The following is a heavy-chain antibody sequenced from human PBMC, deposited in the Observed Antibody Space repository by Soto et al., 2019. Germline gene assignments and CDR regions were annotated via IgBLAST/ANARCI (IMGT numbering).Heavy chain of an antibody. CDR3: ARILYSNTFYHYYIDV. J-gene: IGHJ6*03. CDR1: GFTVTSNY. D-gene: IGHD6-13*01. CDR2: IYSGGST. Sequence: EVQLVESGGTLVQPGGSLRLSCAASGFTVTSNYMSWVRQAPGKGLEWVSIIYSGGSTYYADSVEGRLTISRHNSRNTLSVKMQSLRTEDTGVYYCARILYSNTFYHYYIDVWGKGTTVTVSS. V-gene: IGHV3-53*04.